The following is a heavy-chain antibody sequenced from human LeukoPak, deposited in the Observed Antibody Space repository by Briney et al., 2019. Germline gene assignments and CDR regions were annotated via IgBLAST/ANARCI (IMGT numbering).Heavy chain of an antibody. J-gene: IGHJ6*03. D-gene: IGHD1/OR15-1a*01. CDR1: GFTFSSYA. Sequence: PPGGSLRLSCAASGFTFSSYAMSWVRQAPGKGLEWVSAISGSGGSTYYADSVKGRFTISRDNSKNTLYLQMNSLRAEDTAVYYCAKANKVYYYYYMDVWGKGTTVTVSS. CDR3: AKANKVYYYYYMDV. CDR2: ISGSGGST. V-gene: IGHV3-23*01.